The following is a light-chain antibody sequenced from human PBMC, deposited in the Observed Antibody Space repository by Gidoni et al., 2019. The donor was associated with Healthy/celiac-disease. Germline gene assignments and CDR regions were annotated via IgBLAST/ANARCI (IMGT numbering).Light chain of an antibody. V-gene: IGLV2-23*02. CDR1: SSDVGSYNL. CDR3: CSYAGSSTVV. Sequence: QSALTPPASVSGSPGQSITISCTGTSSDVGSYNLVSWYQQHPGKAHKLMIYEVSKRPSGVSNRFSGSKSGNTASLTISGLQAEDEADYYCCSYAGSSTVVFGGGTKLTVL. CDR2: EVS. J-gene: IGLJ2*01.